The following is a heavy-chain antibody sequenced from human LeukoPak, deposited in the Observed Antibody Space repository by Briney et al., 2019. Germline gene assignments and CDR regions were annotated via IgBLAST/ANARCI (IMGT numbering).Heavy chain of an antibody. CDR3: AKCSRSSCFAAGAFDC. V-gene: IGHV3-23*01. D-gene: IGHD2-15*01. CDR1: GFTFSSYA. CDR2: ISGSGDAT. Sequence: GGSLRLSCAASGFTFSSYAMAWVRQAPGKGLEWVSGISGSGDATWYADSVEGRFTISRDNSKNTLSLQMNSLRPEDTAIYYCAKCSRSSCFAAGAFDCWGQGTQVTVSS. J-gene: IGHJ4*02.